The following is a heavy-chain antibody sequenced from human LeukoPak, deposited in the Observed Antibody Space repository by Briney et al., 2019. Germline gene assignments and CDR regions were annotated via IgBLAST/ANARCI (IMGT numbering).Heavy chain of an antibody. D-gene: IGHD6-19*01. CDR3: ASSRIAVAGPAWYWYFDL. CDR1: GGSFSGYY. J-gene: IGHJ2*01. CDR2: INHSGST. V-gene: IGHV4-34*01. Sequence: PSETLSLTCAVYGGSFSGYYWSWIRQPPGKGLEWIGEINHSGSTNYNPSLKSRVTISIDTSKNQFSLKLSSVTAADTAVYYCASSRIAVAGPAWYWYFDLWGRGILATVSS.